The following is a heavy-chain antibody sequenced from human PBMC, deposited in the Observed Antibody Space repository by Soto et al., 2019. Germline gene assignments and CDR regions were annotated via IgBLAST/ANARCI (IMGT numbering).Heavy chain of an antibody. Sequence: LRLSCAASGFTFSSYSMNWVRQAPGKGLEWVSSISSSSYIYYADSVKGRFTISRDNAKNSLYLQMNSLRAEDTAVYYCARDLGCSSTSCYTGSYYYYGMDVWGQGTTVTVSS. CDR3: ARDLGCSSTSCYTGSYYYYGMDV. J-gene: IGHJ6*02. CDR2: ISSSSYI. D-gene: IGHD2-2*02. V-gene: IGHV3-21*01. CDR1: GFTFSSYS.